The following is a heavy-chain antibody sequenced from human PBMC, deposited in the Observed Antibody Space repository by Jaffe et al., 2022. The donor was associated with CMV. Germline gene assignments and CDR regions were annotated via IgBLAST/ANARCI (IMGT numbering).Heavy chain of an antibody. Sequence: QVQLQESGPGLVKPSQTLSLTCTVSGGSISSGGYYWSWIRQHPGKGLEWIGYIYYSGSTYYNPSLKSRVTISVDTSKNQFSLKLSSVTAADTAVYYCARIKAYSYGYFRGVDYWGQGTLVTVSS. V-gene: IGHV4-31*03. CDR1: GGSISSGGYY. D-gene: IGHD5-18*01. CDR3: ARIKAYSYGYFRGVDY. CDR2: IYYSGST. J-gene: IGHJ4*02.